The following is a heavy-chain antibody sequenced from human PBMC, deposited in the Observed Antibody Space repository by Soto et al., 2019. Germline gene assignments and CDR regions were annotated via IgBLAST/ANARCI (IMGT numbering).Heavy chain of an antibody. J-gene: IGHJ4*02. V-gene: IGHV3-23*01. D-gene: IGHD1-26*01. Sequence: GGSLRLSCAASGFTVTNSAMNWVRHVPGKGLEWVSSISGSGAIPHYADSVKGRFSIFRDESNNTLYLQMNSLRAEDTAVYFCGVGRTPYYFDYWGQGALVTVSS. CDR3: GVGRTPYYFDY. CDR1: GFTVTNSA. CDR2: ISGSGAIP.